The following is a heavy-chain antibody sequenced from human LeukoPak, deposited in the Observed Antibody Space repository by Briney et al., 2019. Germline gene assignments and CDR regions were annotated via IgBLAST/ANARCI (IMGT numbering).Heavy chain of an antibody. J-gene: IGHJ4*02. Sequence: SETLSLTCTVSGYSISSGYYWGWIRQPPGKWLEWIGSIYYSGSTYYNPSLKSRVTISVDTSKNQFSLKLSSVTAADTAVYYRARGVAELENYFDYWGQGTLVTVSS. V-gene: IGHV4-38-2*02. CDR3: ARGVAELENYFDY. CDR2: IYYSGST. D-gene: IGHD2-15*01. CDR1: GYSISSGYY.